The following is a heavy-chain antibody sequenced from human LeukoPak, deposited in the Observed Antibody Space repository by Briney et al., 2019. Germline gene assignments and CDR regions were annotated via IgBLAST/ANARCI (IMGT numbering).Heavy chain of an antibody. V-gene: IGHV3-7*01. CDR2: IKQDGSEK. CDR1: GFTFSSYW. D-gene: IGHD5-18*01. Sequence: PGGSLRLSCAASGFTFSSYWMSWVRQAPGKGLEWVANIKQDGSEKYYVDSVKGRFTISRDNAKNSLYLQMNSLRAEDTAVYYCVGAAMAEGFDYWGQGTLVTVSP. J-gene: IGHJ4*02. CDR3: VGAAMAEGFDY.